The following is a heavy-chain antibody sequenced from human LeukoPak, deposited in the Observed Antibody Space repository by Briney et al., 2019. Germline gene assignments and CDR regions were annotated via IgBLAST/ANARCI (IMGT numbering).Heavy chain of an antibody. J-gene: IGHJ5*02. V-gene: IGHV4-59*08. CDR2: IYNSGST. Sequence: SETLSLTCTVSGVSISSYYWSWIRQPPGKGLEWIGSIYNSGSTNYNPSLKSRVTISVDTSKNQFSLKLSSVTAADTAVYYCARLTRTYYSVPGGFDPWGQGTLVTVSS. D-gene: IGHD3-10*01. CDR1: GVSISSYY. CDR3: ARLTRTYYSVPGGFDP.